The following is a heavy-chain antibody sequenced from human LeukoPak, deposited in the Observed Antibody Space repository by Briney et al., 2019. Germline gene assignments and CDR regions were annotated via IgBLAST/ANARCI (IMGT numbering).Heavy chain of an antibody. D-gene: IGHD5-18*01. V-gene: IGHV3-21*01. J-gene: IGHJ4*02. CDR2: VSSGRSYV. Sequence: GGSLRLSCAASGLTVSDYSMNWVRQAPGKGLEWVSSVSSGRSYVYYADSVKGRFTISRDNAQNSLYLQMNSLRAEDTAVYYCARDVRPGSYDSSYSFDYWGRGTLVTVSS. CDR1: GLTVSDYS. CDR3: ARDVRPGSYDSSYSFDY.